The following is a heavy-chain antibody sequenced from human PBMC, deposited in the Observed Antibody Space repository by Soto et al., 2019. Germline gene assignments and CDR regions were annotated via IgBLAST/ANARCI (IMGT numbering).Heavy chain of an antibody. CDR1: GFTFGSYW. Sequence: EVQLVESGGGLVQPGGSLRLSCAASGFTFGSYWMHWVRQAPGKGLVWVSRIHSDGSSTSYADSVKGRFTISRDNAKNTMYLQMNSLRAGDTAVYYCARVGSPLYYYMDVWGKGTTVTVSS. CDR3: ARVGSPLYYYMDV. CDR2: IHSDGSST. J-gene: IGHJ6*03. V-gene: IGHV3-74*01. D-gene: IGHD1-26*01.